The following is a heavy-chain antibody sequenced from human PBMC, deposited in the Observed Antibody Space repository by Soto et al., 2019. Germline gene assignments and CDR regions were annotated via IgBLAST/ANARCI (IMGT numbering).Heavy chain of an antibody. Sequence: ASVKVSCKASGYTFTSYDINCVRHATGQGLEYLGWMNPNSGNTAYVQKFQGRVTMTWDTSITTAYMELSSLRSEDTAVYFCARGIKYGAYSRWFDPWGQGTLVTVSS. CDR2: MNPNSGNT. D-gene: IGHD4-17*01. J-gene: IGHJ5*02. CDR1: GYTFTSYD. V-gene: IGHV1-8*01. CDR3: ARGIKYGAYSRWFDP.